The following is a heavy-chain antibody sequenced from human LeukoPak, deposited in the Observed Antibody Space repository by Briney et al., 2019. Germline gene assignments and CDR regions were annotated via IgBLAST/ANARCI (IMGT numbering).Heavy chain of an antibody. CDR3: TRDSVGIVVVGDAFDI. Sequence: GGSLRLSCTASGFTSGDYAMSWVRQAPGKGLEWVGFIRSKAYGGTTEYAASVKGRFTISRDDSKSIAYLQMNSLKTEETAVYYCTRDSVGIVVVGDAFDIWGQGTMVTVSS. CDR2: IRSKAYGGTT. V-gene: IGHV3-49*04. J-gene: IGHJ3*02. CDR1: GFTSGDYA. D-gene: IGHD2-21*01.